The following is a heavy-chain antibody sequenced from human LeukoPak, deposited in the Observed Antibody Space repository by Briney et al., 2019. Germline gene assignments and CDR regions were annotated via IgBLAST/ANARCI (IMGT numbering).Heavy chain of an antibody. CDR3: ARGVSSWYKDPFDY. J-gene: IGHJ4*02. V-gene: IGHV3-33*01. CDR1: GFIFSSHG. CDR2: IWKDGRTE. D-gene: IGHD6-13*01. Sequence: GGSLRLSCAASGFIFSSHGMHWVRQAPGKGLEWVAVIWKDGRTESYGDSVKGRFTISRDNSKNTLYLQMNRLRPEDTAVYYCARGVSSWYKDPFDYWGQGTLVTVSS.